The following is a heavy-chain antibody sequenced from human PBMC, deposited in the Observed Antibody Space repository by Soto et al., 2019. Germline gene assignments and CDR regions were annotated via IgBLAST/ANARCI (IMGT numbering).Heavy chain of an antibody. Sequence: EVQLVESGGGLVQPGGSLRLSCAISGFIFDDYAMHWVRQAPGKGLEWVSGISWNSGKTGYADSVKGRFTISRDNAKNSLYLQMNSLRTEDTALYYCAKGSDYDFSGYFIFDYWGQGTLVTVSS. CDR1: GFIFDDYA. CDR3: AKGSDYDFSGYFIFDY. D-gene: IGHD3-22*01. V-gene: IGHV3-9*01. CDR2: ISWNSGKT. J-gene: IGHJ4*02.